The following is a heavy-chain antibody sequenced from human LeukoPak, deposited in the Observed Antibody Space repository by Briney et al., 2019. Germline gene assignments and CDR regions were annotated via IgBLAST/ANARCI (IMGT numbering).Heavy chain of an antibody. V-gene: IGHV1-69*13. CDR3: ANSPFRDSYDRSGYFSHRSYYFDY. CDR1: GGTFSSYA. J-gene: IGHJ4*02. Sequence: ASVKVSCKASGGTFSSYAISWVRQAPGQGLEWMGGIIPIFGTANYAQKFQGRVTITADESTSTAYMELSSLRSEDTAVYYCANSPFRDSYDRSGYFSHRSYYFDYWGQGTLVTVSS. D-gene: IGHD3-22*01. CDR2: IIPIFGTA.